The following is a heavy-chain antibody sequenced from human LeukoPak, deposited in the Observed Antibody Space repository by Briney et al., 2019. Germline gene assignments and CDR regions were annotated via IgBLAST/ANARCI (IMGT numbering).Heavy chain of an antibody. CDR1: GYTFTSYA. D-gene: IGHD3-3*01. Sequence: GASVKVSCKASGYTFTSYAMHWVRQAPGQRLEWMGWINAGNGNTKCSQKFQGRVTITRDTSASTAYMELSSLRSEDTAVYYCAREWLIWYYFDYWGQGTLVTVSS. J-gene: IGHJ4*02. CDR3: AREWLIWYYFDY. CDR2: INAGNGNT. V-gene: IGHV1-3*01.